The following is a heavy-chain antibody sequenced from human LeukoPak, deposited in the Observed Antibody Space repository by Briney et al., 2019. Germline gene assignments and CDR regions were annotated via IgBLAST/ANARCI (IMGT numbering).Heavy chain of an antibody. Sequence: PGGSLRLSCAASGFTFSSYAMSWVRQAPGKGLEWVSAICYSGGSTYYADSVKGRFTISRDNSKNTLYLQMNSLRAEDTAVYYCAIPPPSYYDFWSGYYTFDYWGQGTLVTVSS. J-gene: IGHJ4*02. CDR3: AIPPPSYYDFWSGYYTFDY. V-gene: IGHV3-23*01. D-gene: IGHD3-3*01. CDR2: ICYSGGST. CDR1: GFTFSSYA.